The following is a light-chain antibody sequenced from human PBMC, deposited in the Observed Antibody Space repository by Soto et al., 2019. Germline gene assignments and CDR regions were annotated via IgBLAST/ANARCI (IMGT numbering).Light chain of an antibody. J-gene: IGLJ3*02. CDR3: ETWDRNTRV. CDR2: LEGSGSY. V-gene: IGLV4-60*02. CDR1: SGHSSYI. Sequence: QSVLTQSSSASASLGSSVKLTCTLSSGHSSYIIAWHQQQPGKAPRYLMKLEGSGSYNKGSGVPDRLSGSSSGADRYLTISNLQFEDEADYYCETWDRNTRVFGGGTKVTVL.